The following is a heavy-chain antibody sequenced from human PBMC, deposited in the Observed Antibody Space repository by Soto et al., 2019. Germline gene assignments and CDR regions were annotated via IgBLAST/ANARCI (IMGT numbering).Heavy chain of an antibody. Sequence: GGSLRLSCAASGFTFSSYAMHWVRQAPGKGLEWVAVISYDGSNKYYADSVKGRFTISRDSSKNTLYLQMNSLRAEDTAVYYCARVPVPGIAVAGTFMYLINSGMDVWGQGTTVTVSS. D-gene: IGHD6-19*01. J-gene: IGHJ6*02. CDR1: GFTFSSYA. CDR2: ISYDGSNK. V-gene: IGHV3-30-3*01. CDR3: ARVPVPGIAVAGTFMYLINSGMDV.